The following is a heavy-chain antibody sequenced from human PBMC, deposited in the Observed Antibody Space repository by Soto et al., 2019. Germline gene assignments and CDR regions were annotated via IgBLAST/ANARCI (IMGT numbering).Heavy chain of an antibody. J-gene: IGHJ4*02. D-gene: IGHD5-12*01. CDR3: ARLRGYDRHRRALFDY. V-gene: IGHV4-34*01. Sequence: SETLSLTCSVYGGSLSGYYWSWIRQPPGKGLEWIGEINHSGSTNYNPSLKSRVTISVDTSKNQFSLKLSSVTAADTAVYYCARLRGYDRHRRALFDYWGQGTLVTVSS. CDR2: INHSGST. CDR1: GGSLSGYY.